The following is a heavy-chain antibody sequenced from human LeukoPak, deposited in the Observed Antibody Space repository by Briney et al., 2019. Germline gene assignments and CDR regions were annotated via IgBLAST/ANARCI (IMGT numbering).Heavy chain of an antibody. D-gene: IGHD3-3*01. CDR1: GFTFSSYW. J-gene: IGHJ4*02. CDR2: IKXDGSEK. Sequence: GGSLXXXXXAXGFTFSSYWXSWVGQAPGKGREWVANIKXDGSEKYYVDSVKGGFTISRDKAKNSLYMQMNSLRAEDTAVYYCARSYYDFWSGYNYLDYWGQGTLVTVSS. CDR3: ARSYYDFWSGYNYLDY. V-gene: IGHV3-7*01.